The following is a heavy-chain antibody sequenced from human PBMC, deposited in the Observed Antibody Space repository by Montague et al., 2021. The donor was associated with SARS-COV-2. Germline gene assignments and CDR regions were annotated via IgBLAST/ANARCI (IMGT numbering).Heavy chain of an antibody. CDR2: ISYAGRT. CDR1: GGSISSPDYY. V-gene: IGHV4-39*01. D-gene: IGHD2-21*01. CDR3: ARQLPSYCGTNKCYPHYFDV. Sequence: SETLSLTCTVSGGSISSPDYYWGWIRQSPGKGLEWIGSISYAGRTYYNPSLRSRVSFSMDTSKNHFSLSLNSVTAADTAVYFCARQLPSYCGTNKCYPHYFDVWGRGALVTVSS. J-gene: IGHJ4*02.